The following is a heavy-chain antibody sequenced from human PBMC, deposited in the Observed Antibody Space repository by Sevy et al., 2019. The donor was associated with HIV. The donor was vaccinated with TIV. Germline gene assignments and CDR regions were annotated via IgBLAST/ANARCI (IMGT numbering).Heavy chain of an antibody. CDR3: AREGYYDYIWGSYRYFNDY. V-gene: IGHV3-7*03. Sequence: GGSLRLSCAASGFTFSNYWMTWVRQAPGKGLEWVAHIKQDGSENHYVASVKGRFTISRDNSKNSVYLQMNSLRAEDTAVYFCAREGYYDYIWGSYRYFNDYWGQGTLVTVSS. CDR1: GFTFSNYW. CDR2: IKQDGSEN. D-gene: IGHD3-16*02. J-gene: IGHJ4*02.